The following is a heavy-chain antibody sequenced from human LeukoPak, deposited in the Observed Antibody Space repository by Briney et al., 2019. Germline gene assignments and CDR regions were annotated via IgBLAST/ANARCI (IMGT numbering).Heavy chain of an antibody. Sequence: SETLSLTCTVSGGFISSHYWSWIRQPPGKGLEWIGYIYYSGSTNYNPSLKSRVTISVDTSKNQFSLKLSSVTAADTAVYYCARLAAAGDYYYYMDVWGKGTTVTVSS. CDR1: GGFISSHY. CDR2: IYYSGST. D-gene: IGHD6-13*01. J-gene: IGHJ6*03. CDR3: ARLAAAGDYYYYMDV. V-gene: IGHV4-59*11.